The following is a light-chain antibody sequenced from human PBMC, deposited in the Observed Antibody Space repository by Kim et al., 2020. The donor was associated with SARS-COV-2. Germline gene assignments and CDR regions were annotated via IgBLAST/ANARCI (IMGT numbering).Light chain of an antibody. CDR3: NSRDSSGNRDV. CDR1: SLRSYY. J-gene: IGLJ1*01. Sequence: ALGQTVRITCQGDSLRSYYASWYQQKPGQAPVLVIYGKNNRPSGIPDRFSGSSSGNTASLTITGAQAEDEADYYCNSRDSSGNRDVFGAGTKVTVL. CDR2: GKN. V-gene: IGLV3-19*01.